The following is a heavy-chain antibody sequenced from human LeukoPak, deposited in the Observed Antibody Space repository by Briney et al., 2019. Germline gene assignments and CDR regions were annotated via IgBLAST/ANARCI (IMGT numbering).Heavy chain of an antibody. V-gene: IGHV1-69*13. CDR3: ARDNHLDSSGATPFDY. D-gene: IGHD6-19*01. CDR2: IIPIFGTA. CDR1: GGTFSSYA. J-gene: IGHJ4*02. Sequence: SVKVSCKASGGTFSSYAISWVRQAPGQGLEWMGGIIPIFGTANYAQKFQGRVTITSDESTSTAYMELSSLRSEDTAVYYCARDNHLDSSGATPFDYWGQGTLVTVSS.